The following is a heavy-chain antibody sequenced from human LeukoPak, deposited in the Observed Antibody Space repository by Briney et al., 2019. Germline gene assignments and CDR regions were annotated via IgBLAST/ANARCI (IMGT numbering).Heavy chain of an antibody. CDR1: GHSTGSHY. CDR3: ARLSLHCRGGSCYRGAFDS. CDR2: VHYSGVT. Sequence: SETLSLTCSVSGHSTGSHYGSWIRQPPGKGLEWIAHVHYSGVTSYNPSLKSRVAISIDTSKNQFSLNLTSVTGADTAVYYCARLSLHCRGGSCYRGAFDSWGQGTLVTVSS. D-gene: IGHD2-15*01. V-gene: IGHV4-59*08. J-gene: IGHJ4*01.